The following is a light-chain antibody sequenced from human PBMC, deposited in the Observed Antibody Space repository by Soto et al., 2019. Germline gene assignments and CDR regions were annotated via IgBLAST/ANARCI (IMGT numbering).Light chain of an antibody. CDR1: QDIIFF. CDR3: QQFDTLIT. Sequence: DIKMTQSPSSLSASVGDRVTITCQASQDIIFFLNWYQQKPGKAPKLLIYDASILQAGVPSRFSGGGSGTDFTFTISILHPEDVATYYCQQFDTLITFGQGTRLEI. J-gene: IGKJ5*01. V-gene: IGKV1-33*01. CDR2: DAS.